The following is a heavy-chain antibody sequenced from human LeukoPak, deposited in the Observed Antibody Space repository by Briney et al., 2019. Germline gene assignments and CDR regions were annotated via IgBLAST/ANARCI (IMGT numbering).Heavy chain of an antibody. Sequence: KPSETLSLTCTVSGGSISSYYWSWIRQAAGKGLEWIGRIYGSGSTNYNPSLWGRVTMSVDTSKKQVSLNLSSVTGADTAVYYCARTRSQGIAAQYFDYWGQGTLVTVSS. D-gene: IGHD6-13*01. V-gene: IGHV4-4*07. J-gene: IGHJ4*02. CDR1: GGSISSYY. CDR3: ARTRSQGIAAQYFDY. CDR2: IYGSGST.